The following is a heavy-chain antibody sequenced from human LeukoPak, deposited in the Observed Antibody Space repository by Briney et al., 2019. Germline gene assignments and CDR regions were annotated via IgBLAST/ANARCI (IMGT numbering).Heavy chain of an antibody. CDR2: ISGSGGST. CDR1: GFTFSSHA. D-gene: IGHD3-3*01. J-gene: IGHJ4*02. CDR3: AKGSLSYYDFWSGYYFDY. V-gene: IGHV3-23*01. Sequence: GGSLRLSCAASGFTFSSHAMSWVRQAPGKGLEWVSAISGSGGSTYYADSVKGRFTISRDNSKNTLYLQMNSLRAEDTAVYYCAKGSLSYYDFWSGYYFDYWGQGTLVTVSS.